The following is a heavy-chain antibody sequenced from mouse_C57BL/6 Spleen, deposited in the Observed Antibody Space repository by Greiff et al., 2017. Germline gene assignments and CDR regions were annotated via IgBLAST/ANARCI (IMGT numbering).Heavy chain of an antibody. V-gene: IGHV1-26*01. D-gene: IGHD2-3*01. CDR3: ARREQRDGYYPSYWYFDV. Sequence: VQLQQSGPELVKPGASVKISCKASGYTFTDYYMNWVKQSHGKSLEWIGDINPNNGGTSYNQKFKGKATLTVDKSSSTAYMELRSLTSEDSAVYYCARREQRDGYYPSYWYFDVWGTGTTVTVAS. CDR2: INPNNGGT. J-gene: IGHJ1*03. CDR1: GYTFTDYY.